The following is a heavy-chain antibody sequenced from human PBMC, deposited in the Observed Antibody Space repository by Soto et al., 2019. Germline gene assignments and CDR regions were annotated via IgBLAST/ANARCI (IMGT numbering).Heavy chain of an antibody. CDR1: GFTFSSYG. V-gene: IGHV3-30*03. J-gene: IGHJ4*02. CDR2: ISYDGSNK. CDR3: ADDSSGYPWDY. Sequence: GGSLRLSCAASGFTFSSYGMHWVRQAPGKGLEWVAVISYDGSNKYYADSVKGRFTISRDNSKNTLYLQMNSLRAEDTAVYYCADDSSGYPWDYWGQGTLVTVSS. D-gene: IGHD3-22*01.